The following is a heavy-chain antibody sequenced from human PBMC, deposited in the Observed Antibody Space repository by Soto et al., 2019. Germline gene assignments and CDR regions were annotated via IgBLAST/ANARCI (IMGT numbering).Heavy chain of an antibody. D-gene: IGHD5-18*01. J-gene: IGHJ4*02. CDR1: GFTFSTYG. V-gene: IGHV3-30*18. Sequence: QVQLVESGGGVVQPGRSLRLSCAASGFTFSTYGMHWVRQAPGKGLEWVAVISYDGSNKYYADSVKGRFTISRDNSKNTLDLKMSSLRAEDTAVYYCAKGFSYSVIDYWGQGTLVTVSS. CDR2: ISYDGSNK. CDR3: AKGFSYSVIDY.